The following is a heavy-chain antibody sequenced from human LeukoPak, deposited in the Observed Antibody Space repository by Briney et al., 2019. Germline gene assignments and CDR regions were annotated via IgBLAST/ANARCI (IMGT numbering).Heavy chain of an antibody. D-gene: IGHD3-3*01. J-gene: IGHJ4*02. CDR1: GFTFSSYY. CDR3: ARRGSGYYAWAFDY. V-gene: IGHV3-21*06. Sequence: GGSLRLSCVVSGFTFSSYYMNWVRQAPGRGLEWVSSISSSRSYIYYADSVKGRFTISRDNAKNSLYLQMNSLRAEDTAVYYCARRGSGYYAWAFDYWGQGTLVTVSS. CDR2: ISSSRSYI.